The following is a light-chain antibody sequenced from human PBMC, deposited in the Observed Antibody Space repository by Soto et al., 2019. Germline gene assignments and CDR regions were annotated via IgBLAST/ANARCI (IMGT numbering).Light chain of an antibody. CDR2: DAS. V-gene: IGKV1-5*01. CDR1: QSISSW. CDR3: QQYNSYSWT. J-gene: IGKJ1*01. Sequence: DIQMTQSPSTLSASVGDRVTITCRASQSISSWLAWYQQKPGKAPKLLIYDASSLESGVPSRFSGSGSGTEFTLTISSLQPDDFATYNCQQYNSYSWTFGQGTKVDIK.